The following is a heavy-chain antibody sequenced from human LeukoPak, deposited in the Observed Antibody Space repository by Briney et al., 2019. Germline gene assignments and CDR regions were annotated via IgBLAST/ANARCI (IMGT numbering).Heavy chain of an antibody. CDR2: ISSINSYI. Sequence: GGSLRLSRAASGFTFSSYSMNWVRQPPGRGREWVSSISSINSYIYYADSAKGRFTISRDNAKNSLYLQMNSLRAEDTAVYYCARDSYYYDSSGYYYPHDDAFDIWGQGTMVTVSS. D-gene: IGHD3-22*01. J-gene: IGHJ3*02. V-gene: IGHV3-21*01. CDR1: GFTFSSYS. CDR3: ARDSYYYDSSGYYYPHDDAFDI.